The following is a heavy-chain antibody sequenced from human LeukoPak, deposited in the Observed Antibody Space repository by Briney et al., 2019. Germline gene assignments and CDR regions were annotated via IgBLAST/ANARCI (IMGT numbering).Heavy chain of an antibody. CDR1: GGTFSSYA. J-gene: IGHJ5*02. D-gene: IGHD3-10*01. CDR2: IIPIFGTA. Sequence: GSSVKVSCKASGGTFSSYAISWVRQAPGQGLEWMGGIIPIFGTANYAQKYQGRVTITADKSTSTAYMELSSLRSEDTAVCYCARAMVRGVIWWFDPWGQGTLVTVSS. V-gene: IGHV1-69*06. CDR3: ARAMVRGVIWWFDP.